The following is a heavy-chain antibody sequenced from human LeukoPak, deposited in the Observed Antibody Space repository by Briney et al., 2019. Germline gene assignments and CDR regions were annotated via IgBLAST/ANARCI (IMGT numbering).Heavy chain of an antibody. CDR3: ARVRGDYGDSYYFDY. J-gene: IGHJ4*02. CDR1: GGSISSYY. V-gene: IGHV4-4*07. CDR2: IYTSGST. D-gene: IGHD4-17*01. Sequence: SETLSLTCTVSGGSISSYYWSWIRQPAGKGLEWIGRIYTSGSTNYNPSLKSRVTMSVDTSKNQFSLKLSSVTAADTAVYYCARVRGDYGDSYYFDYWGQGTLVTVSS.